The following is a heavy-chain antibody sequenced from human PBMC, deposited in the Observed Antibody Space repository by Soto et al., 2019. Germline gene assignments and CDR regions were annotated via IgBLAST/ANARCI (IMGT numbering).Heavy chain of an antibody. D-gene: IGHD2-21*02. J-gene: IGHJ4*02. Sequence: EVQLLESGAGLVQPGGSLSLSCAASGFTFSSYAMSWVRQAPGKGLEWFSAISGSGGSTYYADSVKGRFTISRDNSNDALYLQMNSLRADDTAVYEGAKDFPTLAYCGGDCLEWGQGPLVTVSS. CDR3: AKDFPTLAYCGGDCLE. CDR2: ISGSGGST. CDR1: GFTFSSYA. V-gene: IGHV3-23*01.